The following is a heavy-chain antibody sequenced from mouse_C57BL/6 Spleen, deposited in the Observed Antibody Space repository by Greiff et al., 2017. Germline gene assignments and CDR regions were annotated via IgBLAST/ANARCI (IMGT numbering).Heavy chain of an antibody. D-gene: IGHD2-5*01. V-gene: IGHV5-9*01. Sequence: EVKLMESGGGLVKPGGSLKLSCAASGFTFSSYTMSWVRQTPEKRLEWVATISGGGGNTYYPDSVKGRFTISRDNAKNTLYLQMSSLRSEDTALYYCARQNYYSNYDYWGQGTTLTVSS. J-gene: IGHJ2*01. CDR2: ISGGGGNT. CDR3: ARQNYYSNYDY. CDR1: GFTFSSYT.